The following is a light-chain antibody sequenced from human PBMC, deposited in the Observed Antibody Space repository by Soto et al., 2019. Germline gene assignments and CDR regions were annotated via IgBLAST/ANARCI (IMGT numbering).Light chain of an antibody. Sequence: VMTQSPATLSVSPGERATLSCRASQSLRSSLAWYQQKPGQAPRLLIYGASTRATGIPARFSGSGSGTEFTLTISSLQPEDVAVYYCQQANSFPITFGQGTRLEIK. CDR3: QQANSFPIT. CDR2: GAS. V-gene: IGKV3-15*01. J-gene: IGKJ5*01. CDR1: QSLRSS.